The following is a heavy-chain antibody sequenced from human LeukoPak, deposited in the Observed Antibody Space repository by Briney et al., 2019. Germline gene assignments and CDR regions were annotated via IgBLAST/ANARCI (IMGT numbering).Heavy chain of an antibody. J-gene: IGHJ4*02. CDR3: AKDLIQGGGQWDIDY. D-gene: IGHD1-26*01. CDR2: IVGSGGAT. Sequence: GGALRLSCAASGFNFKIYAMSWVRQAPGKGLEWVSGIVGSGGATYYADSVKGRFTISRDNSKNMVYLQMNSLRAEDTAVYYCAKDLIQGGGQWDIDYWGQGTLVTVSS. CDR1: GFNFKIYA. V-gene: IGHV3-23*01.